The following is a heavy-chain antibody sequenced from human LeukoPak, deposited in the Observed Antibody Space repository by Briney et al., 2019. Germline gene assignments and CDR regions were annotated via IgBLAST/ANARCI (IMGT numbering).Heavy chain of an antibody. CDR3: ATPPTVTRNY. V-gene: IGHV3-23*01. D-gene: IGHD4-17*01. CDR2: ISGSGGRT. Sequence: PGGSLTLSCAASGFTFSSYAMSWVRQAPGKGLEWVSSISGSGGRTHYTDSVKGRVTISRDNAKHDLSLQMSSLRAEDKAVYYCATPPTVTRNYWGQGTLVTVSS. J-gene: IGHJ4*02. CDR1: GFTFSSYA.